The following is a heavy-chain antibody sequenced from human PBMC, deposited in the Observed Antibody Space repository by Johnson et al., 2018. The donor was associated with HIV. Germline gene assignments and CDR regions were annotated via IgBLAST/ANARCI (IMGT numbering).Heavy chain of an antibody. CDR2: T. CDR3: ARDRGYWDAFDI. J-gene: IGHJ3*02. Sequence: TYYADSVKGRFSISRDNAKNSLYLQMNSLRAEDTAVYYCARDRGYWDAFDIWGQGTMVTVSS. D-gene: IGHD3-22*01. V-gene: IGHV3-11*04.